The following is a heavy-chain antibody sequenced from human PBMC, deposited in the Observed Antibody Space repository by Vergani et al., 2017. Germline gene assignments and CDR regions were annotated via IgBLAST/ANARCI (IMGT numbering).Heavy chain of an antibody. Sequence: QVQLQESGPGLVKPSQTLSLTCTVSGGSISSGGYYWSWIRQPPGKGLEWIGYIYYSGSTYYNPSLKSRVTISVDTSKKQFSLKLSSVTAADTAVYYCAREGGGSGDPVDYWGQGTLVTVSS. D-gene: IGHD3-10*01. CDR1: GGSISSGGYY. CDR2: IYYSGST. V-gene: IGHV4-31*03. J-gene: IGHJ4*02. CDR3: AREGGGSGDPVDY.